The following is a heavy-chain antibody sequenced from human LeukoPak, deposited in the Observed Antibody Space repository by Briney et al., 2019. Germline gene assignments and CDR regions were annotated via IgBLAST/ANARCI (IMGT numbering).Heavy chain of an antibody. CDR1: GGSISSYY. J-gene: IGHJ5*02. CDR2: IYYSGST. V-gene: IGHV4-59*01. Sequence: SETQSLTCTVSGGSISSYYWSWIRQPPGKGLEWIGYIYYSGSTNYNPSLKSRVTISVDTSKNQFSLKLSSVTAADTAVYYCARDSVTMVRGVIRSSNWFDPWGQGTLVTVSS. CDR3: ARDSVTMVRGVIRSSNWFDP. D-gene: IGHD3-10*01.